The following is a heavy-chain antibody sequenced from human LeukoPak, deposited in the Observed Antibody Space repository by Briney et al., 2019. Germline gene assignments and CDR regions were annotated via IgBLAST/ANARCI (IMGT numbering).Heavy chain of an antibody. D-gene: IGHD1-1*01. CDR1: GFTFSSYS. CDR2: ISYDGSNK. Sequence: PGRSLRLSCGASGFTFSSYSMHWVRQAPGKGLEWVAVISYDGSNKYYADSVKGRFTISRDNSKNTLSLQMNSLRAEDTAVYYCARCTTGKTFGSLREIKKSREIDYWGQGTLVTVSS. J-gene: IGHJ4*02. V-gene: IGHV3-30*04. CDR3: ARCTTGKTFGSLREIKKSREIDY.